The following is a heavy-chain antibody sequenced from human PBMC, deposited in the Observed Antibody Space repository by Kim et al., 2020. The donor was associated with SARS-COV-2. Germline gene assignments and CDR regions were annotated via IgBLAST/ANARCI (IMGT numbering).Heavy chain of an antibody. Sequence: ASVKVSCKASGYTFTGYYMHWVRQAPGQGLEWMGWINPNSGGTNYAQKFQGWVTMTRDTSISTAYMELSRLRSDDTAVYYCARVGEVSFNDAFDIWGQGTMVTVSS. CDR3: ARVGEVSFNDAFDI. CDR1: GYTFTGYY. CDR2: INPNSGGT. D-gene: IGHD3-16*02. J-gene: IGHJ3*02. V-gene: IGHV1-2*04.